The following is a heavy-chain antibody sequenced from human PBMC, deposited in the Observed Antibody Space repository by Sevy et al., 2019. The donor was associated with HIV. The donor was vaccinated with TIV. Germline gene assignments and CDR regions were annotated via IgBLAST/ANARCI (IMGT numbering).Heavy chain of an antibody. D-gene: IGHD1-1*01. CDR3: ARDNSPTTSYYYYYGMDV. V-gene: IGHV1-69*13. CDR2: IIPIFGTA. CDR1: GGTFSSYA. Sequence: ASVKVSCKASGGTFSSYAISWVRQAPGQGLEWMGGIIPIFGTANYAQTFQGRVTITADESTSTAYMELSSLRSEDTAVYYCARDNSPTTSYYYYYGMDVWGQGTTVTVSS. J-gene: IGHJ6*02.